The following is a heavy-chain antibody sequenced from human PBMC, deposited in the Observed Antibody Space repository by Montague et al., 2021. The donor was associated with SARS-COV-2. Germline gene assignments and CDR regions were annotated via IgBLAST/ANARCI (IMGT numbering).Heavy chain of an antibody. D-gene: IGHD5-12*01. Sequence: SETLSLTCAVYGGSFSGYHWNWIRQPPGKGLEWIGEINHSGSTNYNPSLKSRVTILVDTSNNQFSLKLTSVTAADTAVYYCARGPTNNIGMVATRLDYWGQGTLVTVSS. V-gene: IGHV4-34*01. CDR3: ARGPTNNIGMVATRLDY. J-gene: IGHJ4*02. CDR1: GGSFSGYH. CDR2: INHSGST.